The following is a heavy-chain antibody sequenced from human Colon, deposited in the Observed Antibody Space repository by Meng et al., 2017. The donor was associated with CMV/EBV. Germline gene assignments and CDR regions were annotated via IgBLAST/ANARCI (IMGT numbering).Heavy chain of an antibody. J-gene: IGHJ4*02. Sequence: EVPLVEAGGGLVQPGGSLRLSCAGSAFNVSGGYMSWVRQAPGKGLEWVSSIFSNGNTYYADSVKGRFTISRDDSKNILFLQMNTLRAEDTAVYSCADFENGPGYWGQGTLVTVSS. D-gene: IGHD1-14*01. CDR3: ADFENGPGY. CDR1: AFNVSGGY. V-gene: IGHV3-66*01. CDR2: IFSNGNT.